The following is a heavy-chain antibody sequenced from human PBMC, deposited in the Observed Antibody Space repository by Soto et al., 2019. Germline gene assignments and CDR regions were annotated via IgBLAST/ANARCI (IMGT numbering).Heavy chain of an antibody. D-gene: IGHD2-15*01. J-gene: IGHJ4*02. CDR2: INPNSGGT. CDR1: GYTFTGYY. V-gene: IGHV1-2*02. Sequence: GASVKVSCKASGYTFTGYYMHWVRQAPGQGLEWMGWINPNSGGTNYAQKFQGRVNMTRDTSISTAYMELRRLRSDDTAVYYCARVPYCSGGSCYRGWFDYWGEGTLVTVSS. CDR3: ARVPYCSGGSCYRGWFDY.